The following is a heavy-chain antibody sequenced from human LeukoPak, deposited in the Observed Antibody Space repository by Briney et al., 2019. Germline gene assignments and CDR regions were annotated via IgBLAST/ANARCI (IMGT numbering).Heavy chain of an antibody. D-gene: IGHD1-1*01. Sequence: PSETLSLTCVVYGGSFSGYYWTWIRQPPGKGLERIGEIHYSGATSYKPSLKSRVTISGDTSKNQVSLNLRSVTAADTAVYYCARGRLDGYYFDYWGQGALATVSS. CDR1: GGSFSGYY. CDR2: IHYSGAT. V-gene: IGHV4-34*01. CDR3: ARGRLDGYYFDY. J-gene: IGHJ4*02.